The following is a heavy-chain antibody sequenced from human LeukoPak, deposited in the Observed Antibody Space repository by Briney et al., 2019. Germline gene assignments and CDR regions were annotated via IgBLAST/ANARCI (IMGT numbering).Heavy chain of an antibody. Sequence: SETLSLTCTVSGDSISNSNYYWTWLRQPAGKGLEWIGRIYTSGLTHYNPSFKSRVTLSVDASKNQFSLRLSSVTAADTAMYYCATTRGGRTGCYTLALENWGQGTLVTVSS. V-gene: IGHV4-61*02. J-gene: IGHJ4*02. CDR2: IYTSGLT. D-gene: IGHD2-2*02. CDR3: ATTRGGRTGCYTLALEN. CDR1: GDSISNSNYY.